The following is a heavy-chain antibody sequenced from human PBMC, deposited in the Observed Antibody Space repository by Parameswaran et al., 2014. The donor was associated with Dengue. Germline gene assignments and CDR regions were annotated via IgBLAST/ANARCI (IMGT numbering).Heavy chain of an antibody. V-gene: IGHV3-49*02. D-gene: IGHD1-7*01. Sequence: RWIRQPPGKGLEWVGFIRSKAYGGTTEYAASVKGRFTISRDDSKSIAYLQMNSLKTEDTAVYYCTREGYNWNYGWSSDYYYYGTDVWGQGTTVTVSS. J-gene: IGHJ6*02. CDR2: IRSKAYGGTT. CDR3: TREGYNWNYGWSSDYYYYGTDV.